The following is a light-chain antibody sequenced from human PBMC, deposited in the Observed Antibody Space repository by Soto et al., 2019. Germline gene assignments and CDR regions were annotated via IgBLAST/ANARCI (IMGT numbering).Light chain of an antibody. V-gene: IGKV3-20*01. J-gene: IGKJ1*01. CDR2: GAS. Sequence: ETVLTQSPGTLSLSPGEXATLSCRASXSVSSTSLAWYQQKPDQAPRLLIYGASTRATGIPDRFSGSGSGTDITLTISRLEPEDFAVYFCQQYDNTLWTFGQGTKVEIK. CDR1: XSVSSTS. CDR3: QQYDNTLWT.